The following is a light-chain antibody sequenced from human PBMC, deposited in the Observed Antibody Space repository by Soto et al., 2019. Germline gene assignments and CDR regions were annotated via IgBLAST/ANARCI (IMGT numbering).Light chain of an antibody. V-gene: IGKV3-15*01. Sequence: IVMTQSPVTLSVSPGERVTLACLASETVRTNLAWFQQKPGQTPRRLIFGACTMATGIPTRFAGSGSETEFTLTTDCLQSEDLAVYYCEQYYKWPAYTFGQGTKLEI. CDR1: ETVRTN. CDR2: GAC. J-gene: IGKJ2*01. CDR3: EQYYKWPAYT.